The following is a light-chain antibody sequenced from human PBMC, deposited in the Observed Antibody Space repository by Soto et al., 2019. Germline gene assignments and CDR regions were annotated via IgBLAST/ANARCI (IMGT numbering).Light chain of an antibody. CDR2: GAS. CDR1: QGIRSY. Sequence: DIQLTQSPFFLSASVGDRVTITCRASQGIRSYLAWYQQRPGKAPELLIYGASTLRTGVGSRFSGSGSGTEFTLTISSLQPEDFATYFCEQLNIFPPLFTFGPGTKVDIK. CDR3: EQLNIFPPLFT. J-gene: IGKJ3*01. V-gene: IGKV1-9*01.